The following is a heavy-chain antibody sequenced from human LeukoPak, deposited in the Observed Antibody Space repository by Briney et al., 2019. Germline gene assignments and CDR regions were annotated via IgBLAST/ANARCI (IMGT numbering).Heavy chain of an antibody. J-gene: IGHJ4*02. CDR1: GFTFSSYS. D-gene: IGHD3-3*01. CDR3: ARDPSITIFGVVIRRFDY. V-gene: IGHV3-21*01. Sequence: PGGSLRLSCAASGFTFSSYSMNWVRQAPGKGLEWVSSISSSSSYIYYADSVKGRFTISRDNAKNSLYLQMNSLRAEDTAVYYCARDPSITIFGVVIRRFDYWGQGTLVTVSS. CDR2: ISSSSSYI.